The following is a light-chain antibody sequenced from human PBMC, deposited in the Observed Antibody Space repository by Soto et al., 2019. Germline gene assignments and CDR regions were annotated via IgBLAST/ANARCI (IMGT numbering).Light chain of an antibody. CDR2: GAS. J-gene: IGKJ3*01. V-gene: IGKV3-20*01. CDR3: QQYGSSPFT. Sequence: EIVLTQPPGTLSLSPGERATLSCRASQSVSSSYLAWYQQKPGQAPRLLVYGASSRATGIPDRFSGSGSGTDLTLTISRVEPEDFAVYYCQQYGSSPFTFGPGTRVDIK. CDR1: QSVSSSY.